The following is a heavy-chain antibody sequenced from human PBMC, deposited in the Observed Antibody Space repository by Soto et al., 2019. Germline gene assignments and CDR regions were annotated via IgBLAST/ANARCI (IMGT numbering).Heavy chain of an antibody. Sequence: PSETLSLTCAVYGGSFSVYYWSWICQPPGKGLEWIGEINHSGSTNYNPSLKSRVTISVDTSKNQFSLKLSSVTAADTAVYYCARGLRTKADYYYYGMDVWGQGTTVTVSS. D-gene: IGHD2-8*01. CDR2: INHSGST. CDR3: ARGLRTKADYYYYGMDV. V-gene: IGHV4-34*01. CDR1: GGSFSVYY. J-gene: IGHJ6*02.